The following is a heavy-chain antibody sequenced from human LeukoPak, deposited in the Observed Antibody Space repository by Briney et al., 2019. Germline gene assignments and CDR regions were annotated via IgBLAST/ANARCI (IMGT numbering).Heavy chain of an antibody. CDR2: IYYSGST. CDR1: GDSISSDAFY. CDR3: ARGVSVYYDSSGYYYFDL. V-gene: IGHV4-31*03. J-gene: IGHJ4*02. Sequence: SETLSLTCTVSGDSISSDAFYWTWVRQHPGKGLEWIGYIYYSGSTSYNPSLKSRPTISVDTSKNQFSLKLRSVTAADTAVYYCARGVSVYYDSSGYYYFDLWGQGNLVTVSS. D-gene: IGHD3-22*01.